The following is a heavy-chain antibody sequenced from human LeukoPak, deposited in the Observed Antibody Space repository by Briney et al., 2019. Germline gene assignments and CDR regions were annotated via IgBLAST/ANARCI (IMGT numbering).Heavy chain of an antibody. CDR1: GGSISSYY. V-gene: IGHV4-59*01. CDR3: ARDGWPPYY. D-gene: IGHD6-19*01. J-gene: IGHJ4*02. CDR2: IYYSGST. Sequence: SETLSLTCTVSGGSISSYYWSWIRQPPGKGLEWIGYIYYSGSTYYNSSLKSRVSISADTSKNQFSLRLSSVTATDTAVYYCARDGWPPYYWGQGTLVTVSS.